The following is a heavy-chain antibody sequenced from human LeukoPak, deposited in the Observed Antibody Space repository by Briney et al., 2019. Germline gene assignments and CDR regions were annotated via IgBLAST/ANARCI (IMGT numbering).Heavy chain of an antibody. CDR3: ARDISDDSSGYYHSGSAGYYFDY. J-gene: IGHJ4*02. D-gene: IGHD3-22*01. CDR2: IKQDGSEK. V-gene: IGHV3-7*01. Sequence: GGSLRLSCAASGFTFSSYWMSWVRQAPGKGLEWVANIKQDGSEKYYVDSVKGRFTISRDNAKNSLYLQMNSLRAEDTAVYYCARDISDDSSGYYHSGSAGYYFDYWGQGTLVTVSS. CDR1: GFTFSSYW.